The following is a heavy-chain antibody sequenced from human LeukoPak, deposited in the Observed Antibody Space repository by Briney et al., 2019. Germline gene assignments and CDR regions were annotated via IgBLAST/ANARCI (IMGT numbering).Heavy chain of an antibody. CDR1: GFTFSSYG. CDR2: ISYDGSNK. V-gene: IGHV3-30*18. Sequence: GGSLRLFCAASGFTFSSYGMHWVRQAPGKGLEWVAVISYDGSNKYYADSVKGRFTISRDNSKNTLYLQMNSLRAEDTAVYYCAKEGYYGSGRTSFDIWGQGTMVTVSS. CDR3: AKEGYYGSGRTSFDI. J-gene: IGHJ3*02. D-gene: IGHD3-10*01.